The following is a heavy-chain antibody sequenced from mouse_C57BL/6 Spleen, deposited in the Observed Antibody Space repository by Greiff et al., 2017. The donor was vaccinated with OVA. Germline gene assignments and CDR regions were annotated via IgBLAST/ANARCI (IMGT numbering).Heavy chain of an antibody. CDR1: GFTFSDYY. J-gene: IGHJ1*03. Sequence: DVKVEESEGGLVQPGSSMKLSCTASGFTFSDYYMAWVRQVPEKGLEWVANINYDGSSTYYLDSLKSRFIISRDNAKNILYLQMSSLKSEDTATYYCARADYYWYFDVWGTGTTVTVSS. V-gene: IGHV5-16*01. CDR3: ARADYYWYFDV. CDR2: INYDGSST. D-gene: IGHD2-13*01.